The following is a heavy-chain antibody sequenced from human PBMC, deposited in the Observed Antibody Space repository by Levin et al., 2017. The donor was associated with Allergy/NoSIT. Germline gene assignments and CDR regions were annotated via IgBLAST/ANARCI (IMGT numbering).Heavy chain of an antibody. Sequence: PSETLSLTCGVSGGSLSGYSWSWIRQSPEKGLEWIGDISHGGSTNDSPSLKSRVTLSVDTSNNQFSLKLTSVTAADTAVYYCARNVKGMAAAGLVDLWGQGTPVTVSS. V-gene: IGHV4-34*01. D-gene: IGHD6-13*01. CDR3: ARNVKGMAAAGLVDL. CDR2: ISHGGST. CDR1: GGSLSGYS. J-gene: IGHJ4*02.